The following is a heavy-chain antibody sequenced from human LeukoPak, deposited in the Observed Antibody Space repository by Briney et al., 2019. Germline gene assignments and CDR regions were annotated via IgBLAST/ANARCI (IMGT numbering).Heavy chain of an antibody. D-gene: IGHD3-9*01. CDR2: IYYGGST. CDR1: GGSISSYY. V-gene: IGHV4-59*08. Sequence: SETLSLTCTVSGGSISSYYWSWIRQPPGKGLEWIGYIYYGGSTNYNPSLKSRVTISVDTSKNQFSLKLSSVTAADTAVYYCASSPTHYDILTGLGEYYYYYYGMDVWGQGTTVTVSS. J-gene: IGHJ6*02. CDR3: ASSPTHYDILTGLGEYYYYYYGMDV.